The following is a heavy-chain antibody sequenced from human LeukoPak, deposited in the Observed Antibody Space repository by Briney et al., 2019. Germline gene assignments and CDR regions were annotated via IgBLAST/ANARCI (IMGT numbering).Heavy chain of an antibody. CDR1: GYTFTSYD. V-gene: IGHV1-8*03. J-gene: IGHJ6*03. D-gene: IGHD3-10*01. CDR2: MNPNSGNT. Sequence: GASVKVSCKASGYTFTSYDINWVRQATGQGLEWMGWMNPNSGNTGYAQKFQGRVTITRNTSISTAYMELSSLRSEDTAVYYCARGPHYYGSGSYYNVDYYYYMDVWGKGTTVTVSS. CDR3: ARGPHYYGSGSYYNVDYYYYMDV.